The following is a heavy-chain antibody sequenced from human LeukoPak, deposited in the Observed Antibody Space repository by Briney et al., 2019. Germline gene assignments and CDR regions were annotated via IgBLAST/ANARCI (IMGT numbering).Heavy chain of an antibody. V-gene: IGHV4-31*03. CDR3: ARKRPYSSSWQGFDY. CDR1: GGSIGSGGYY. D-gene: IGHD6-13*01. J-gene: IGHJ4*02. CDR2: IYYSGST. Sequence: SETLSLTCTVSGGSIGSGGYYWSWIRQHPGKSLEWIGYIYYSGSTYYNPSLKSRVTISVDTSKNQFSLKLSSVTAAGTAVYYYARKRPYSSSWQGFDYWGQGTLVTVSS.